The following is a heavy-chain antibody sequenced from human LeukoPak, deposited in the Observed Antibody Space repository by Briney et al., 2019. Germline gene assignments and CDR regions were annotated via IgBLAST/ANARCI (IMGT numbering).Heavy chain of an antibody. CDR3: ARDHGSGSYWEGFDP. CDR1: GFTFSSYW. CDR2: IKKDGSEK. D-gene: IGHD3-10*01. J-gene: IGHJ5*02. V-gene: IGHV3-7*01. Sequence: TGGSLRLSCAASGFTFSSYWMSWVRQAPGKGLEWVANIKKDGSEKYYVDPVKGRFTISRDNAKNSLSLQMNSLRVEDTAVYYCARDHGSGSYWEGFDPWGQGTLVTVSS.